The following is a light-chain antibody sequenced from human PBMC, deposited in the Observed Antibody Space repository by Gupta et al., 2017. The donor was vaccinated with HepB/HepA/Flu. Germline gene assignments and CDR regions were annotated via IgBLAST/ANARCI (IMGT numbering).Light chain of an antibody. J-gene: IGKJ4*01. Sequence: EIVLTQSPATLSLSPGERATLSCRASQSINSYLAWYQQRPGQAPRLLIYDASNRATGIPARFSGSGSGTDFTLTISALEPEDFALYYCQQRSNWPLLTFGGGTKVEIK. CDR2: DAS. V-gene: IGKV3-11*01. CDR3: QQRSNWPLLT. CDR1: QSINSY.